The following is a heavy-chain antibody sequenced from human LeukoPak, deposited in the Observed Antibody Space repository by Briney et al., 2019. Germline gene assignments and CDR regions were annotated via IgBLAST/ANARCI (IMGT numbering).Heavy chain of an antibody. CDR2: ISRNSDST. D-gene: IGHD1-26*01. CDR3: VKDIGSGSYRYGGYFDY. V-gene: IGHV3-9*03. CDR1: GFPFDDKA. J-gene: IGHJ4*02. Sequence: GRSLRLSCAASGFPFDDKAMHWVRHAPGKGLEWVAGISRNSDSTGYADSVKGRFTISRDNAKNSLYLQMNSLRAEDMALYYCVKDIGSGSYRYGGYFDYWGQGTLVTVSS.